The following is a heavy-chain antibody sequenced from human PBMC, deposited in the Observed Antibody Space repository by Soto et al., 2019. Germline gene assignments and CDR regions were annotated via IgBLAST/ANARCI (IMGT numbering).Heavy chain of an antibody. CDR1: GYTFTSYA. D-gene: IGHD2-2*01. J-gene: IGHJ5*02. CDR3: ARGPQRRSNREDWFDP. CDR2: INAGNGNT. Sequence: ASVKVSCKASGYTFTSYAMHWVRQAPGQRLEWMGWINAGNGNTKYSQKFQGRVTITRDTSASTAYMELSSLRSEDTAVYYCARGPQRRSNREDWFDPWGQGTLVTVSS. V-gene: IGHV1-3*01.